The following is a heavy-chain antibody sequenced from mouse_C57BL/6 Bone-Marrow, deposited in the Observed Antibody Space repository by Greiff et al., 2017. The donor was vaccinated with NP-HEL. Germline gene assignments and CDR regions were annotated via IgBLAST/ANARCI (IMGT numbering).Heavy chain of an antibody. CDR2: IYPRSGNT. D-gene: IGHD1-1*01. Sequence: VQLQQSGAELARPGASVKLSCKASGYTFTSYGISWVKQRTGQGLEWIGEIYPRSGNTYYNEKFKGKATLTADKSSSTAYMELRSLTSEDSAVYFCARQATTVVATQGYWYFDVWGTGTTVTVSS. J-gene: IGHJ1*03. CDR3: ARQATTVVATQGYWYFDV. V-gene: IGHV1-81*01. CDR1: GYTFTSYG.